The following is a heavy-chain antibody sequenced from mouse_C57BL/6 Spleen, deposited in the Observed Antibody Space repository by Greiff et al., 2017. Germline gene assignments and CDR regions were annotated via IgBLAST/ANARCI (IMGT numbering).Heavy chain of an antibody. CDR1: GYTFTSYW. CDR2: IYTSDSET. J-gene: IGHJ2*01. V-gene: IGHV1-61*01. D-gene: IGHD2-3*01. CDR3: AIPYEGLGY. Sequence: VQLLQPGAELVRPGSSVKLSCTASGYTFTSYWMDWVKQRPGQGLEWIGNIYTSDSETHYNQKFKDKATLTVDKSTSTAYMQLSSLSSEDSAVYYCAIPYEGLGYWGQGTTLTVSS.